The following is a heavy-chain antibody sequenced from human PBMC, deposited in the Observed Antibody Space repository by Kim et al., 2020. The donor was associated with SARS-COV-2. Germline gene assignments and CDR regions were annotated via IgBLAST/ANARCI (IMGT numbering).Heavy chain of an antibody. J-gene: IGHJ6*02. V-gene: IGHV3-23*01. CDR3: AKALGLGYCSGSTCFYLLDV. Sequence: GGSLRLSCAASGFTFSNYAMNWVRQAPGKGLEWVSAISGSGGGTYYADSVEGRFTISRDNSKNTLYLQMNSLRAEDTALYYCAKALGLGYCSGSTCFYLLDVWGPGTTVSVSS. CDR1: GFTFSNYA. D-gene: IGHD2-2*01. CDR2: ISGSGGGT.